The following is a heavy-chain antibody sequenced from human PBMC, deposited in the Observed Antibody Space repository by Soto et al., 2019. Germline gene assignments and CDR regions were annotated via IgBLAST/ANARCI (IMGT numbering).Heavy chain of an antibody. CDR1: GDSINGHNEY. J-gene: IGHJ4*02. V-gene: IGHV4-39*02. CDR3: APRLFLRQLWFDK. D-gene: IGHD1-1*01. CDR2: LSYGGTT. Sequence: QLQVQELGPGLVKLSETLSLTCVVSGDSINGHNEYWGWIRQPQGKGLEWIGGLSYGGTTYYNPSLKSRVAISVHTSKNHFSLELTSMTAADTAVYYCAPRLFLRQLWFDKWGQGSLVTVSA.